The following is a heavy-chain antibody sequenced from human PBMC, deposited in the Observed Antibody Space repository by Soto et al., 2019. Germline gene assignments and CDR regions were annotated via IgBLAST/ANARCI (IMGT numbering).Heavy chain of an antibody. CDR3: AREGMIVVTPGMDV. D-gene: IGHD3-22*01. J-gene: IGHJ6*02. V-gene: IGHV3-21*01. Sequence: EVQLVESGGGLVKPGGSLRLSCEASGFTFSSYSMNWVRQAPGKGLEWVSSISSSSSYIYYADSVKGRFTISRDNAKNSLYLQMNSLRAEDTAVYYCAREGMIVVTPGMDVWGQGTTVTVSS. CDR2: ISSSSSYI. CDR1: GFTFSSYS.